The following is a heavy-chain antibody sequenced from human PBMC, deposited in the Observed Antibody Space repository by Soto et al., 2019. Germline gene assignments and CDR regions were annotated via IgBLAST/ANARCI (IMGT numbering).Heavy chain of an antibody. V-gene: IGHV1-69*02. CDR1: GGTFSSYT. J-gene: IGHJ4*02. CDR3: AMGAYSSGWYAY. D-gene: IGHD6-19*01. Sequence: QVQLVQSGAEVKKPGSSVKVSCKASGGTFSSYTISWVRQAPGQGLEWMGRIIPILGIANYAQKFQGRVTITADKSTSTAYMELSSLRSEDTAVYYCAMGAYSSGWYAYWGQGTLVTVSS. CDR2: IIPILGIA.